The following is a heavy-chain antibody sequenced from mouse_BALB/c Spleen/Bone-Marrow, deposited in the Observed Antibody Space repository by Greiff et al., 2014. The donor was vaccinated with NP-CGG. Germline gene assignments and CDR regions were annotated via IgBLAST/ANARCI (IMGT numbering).Heavy chain of an antibody. CDR3: ARSEYGNSYAMDY. J-gene: IGHJ4*01. D-gene: IGHD2-10*02. CDR2: ISTYSGNT. Sequence: VQLQQSGPELVRPGVSVKISCKGSGYTFTDYAMHWVKQSHAKSLEWFGVISTYSGNTNYNQKFKGKATMTVDKSSSTAYMELARLTSEDSAIYYCARSEYGNSYAMDYWGQGTSVTVSS. V-gene: IGHV1-67*01. CDR1: GYTFTDYA.